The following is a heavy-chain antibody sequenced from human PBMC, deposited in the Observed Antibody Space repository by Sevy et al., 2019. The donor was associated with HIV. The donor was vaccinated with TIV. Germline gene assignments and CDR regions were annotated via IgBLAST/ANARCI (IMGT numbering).Heavy chain of an antibody. CDR3: ARAYYDLLPWFDP. J-gene: IGHJ5*02. Sequence: SETLSLTCAVSGGSISSGGYSWSWIRQPPGKGLEWIGYIYHSGSTYYNPSLKSRVTISVDRSKNQFSLKLSSVTAADTAVYYCARAYYDLLPWFDPWGQGTLVTVSS. CDR1: GGSISSGGYS. D-gene: IGHD3-3*01. CDR2: IYHSGST. V-gene: IGHV4-30-2*01.